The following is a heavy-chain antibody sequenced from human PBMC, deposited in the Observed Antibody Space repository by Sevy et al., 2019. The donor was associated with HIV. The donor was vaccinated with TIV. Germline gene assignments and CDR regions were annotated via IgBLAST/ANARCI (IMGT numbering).Heavy chain of an antibody. J-gene: IGHJ5*02. V-gene: IGHV3-30*03. CDR1: AFTFSTYA. D-gene: IGHD6-13*01. CDR2: ISYDGSHK. Sequence: GGSLRLSCAASAFTFSTYAMHWVRQAPGKGLEWVAVISYDGSHKYYADSVKGRFTISRDDSKSSLYLQMNTLRAEDTAVYYCARDAGYRVNWYPRFDPWGQGTLVTVSS. CDR3: ARDAGYRVNWYPRFDP.